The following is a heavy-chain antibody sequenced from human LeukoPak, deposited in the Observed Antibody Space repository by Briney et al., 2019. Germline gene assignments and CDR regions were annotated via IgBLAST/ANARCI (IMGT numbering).Heavy chain of an antibody. J-gene: IGHJ4*02. V-gene: IGHV4-59*01. CDR1: GDSIIGYY. CDR3: ARVDCISTSCPADY. D-gene: IGHD2-2*01. Sequence: SETLSLTCTVSGDSIIGYYWSWIRQRPGKGLEWIGFIFYSGSTNYNPSLKSRVTISVDTSRNQFSLKLSSVTAADTAIYYCARVDCISTSCPADYWGQGTLVTVSS. CDR2: IFYSGST.